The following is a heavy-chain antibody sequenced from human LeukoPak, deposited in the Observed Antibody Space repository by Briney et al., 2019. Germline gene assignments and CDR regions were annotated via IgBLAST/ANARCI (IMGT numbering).Heavy chain of an antibody. D-gene: IGHD1-1*01. Sequence: SETLSLTCTVSGASIRDYHWSWLRQPPGKGLERIGYIHYTGGAIYSPSLKSRVTMSVDTSKNQFSLNLNSVTAADTAVYYCARTTTDALDIWGQGTMVTVSS. J-gene: IGHJ3*02. V-gene: IGHV4-59*01. CDR2: IHYTGGA. CDR1: GASIRDYH. CDR3: ARTTTDALDI.